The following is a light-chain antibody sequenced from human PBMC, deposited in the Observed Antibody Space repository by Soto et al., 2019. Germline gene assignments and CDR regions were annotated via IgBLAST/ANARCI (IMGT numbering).Light chain of an antibody. Sequence: DIQMTQSPSTLSGSVGDRVTITCRASQTISSWLAWYQQKPGKAPKLLIYKASTLKRGVPSRFSGSGSGTEFTLTISSLQPDDFATYYCQHYNSYSEALGQGTKVDIK. V-gene: IGKV1-5*03. J-gene: IGKJ1*01. CDR3: QHYNSYSEA. CDR1: QTISSW. CDR2: KAS.